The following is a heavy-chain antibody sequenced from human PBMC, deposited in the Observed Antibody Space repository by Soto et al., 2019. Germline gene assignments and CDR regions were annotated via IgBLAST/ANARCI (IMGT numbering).Heavy chain of an antibody. J-gene: IGHJ6*02. V-gene: IGHV3-23*01. CDR2: ISGSGGST. CDR3: ARGPLILKVNYYYYYGMDV. CDR1: GFTFSSYA. Sequence: GGSLRLSCAASGFTFSSYAMSWVRQAPGKGLEWVSAISGSGGSTYYADSVKGRFTISRDNSKNTLYLQMNSLRAEDTAVYYCARGPLILKVNYYYYYGMDVWGQGTTVTVSS.